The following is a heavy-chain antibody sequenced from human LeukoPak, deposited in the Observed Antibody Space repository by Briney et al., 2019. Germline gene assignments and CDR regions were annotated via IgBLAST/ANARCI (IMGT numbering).Heavy chain of an antibody. CDR2: VNPNSGDT. V-gene: IGHV1-2*02. D-gene: IGHD5-12*01. CDR3: AREGQSGYAGDWFDT. J-gene: IGHJ5*02. CDR1: VYSLSDYY. Sequence: ASVKVSCTASVYSLSDYYMHWVRQAPGQGLEWVGYVNPNSGDTKYAQKFQGRVTLTRDTSSSTAYMDLARLTSDDTAMYYCAREGQSGYAGDWFDTWGQGTLVTISS.